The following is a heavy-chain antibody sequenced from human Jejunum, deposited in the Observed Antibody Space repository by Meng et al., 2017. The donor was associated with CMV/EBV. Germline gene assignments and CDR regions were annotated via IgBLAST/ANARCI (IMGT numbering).Heavy chain of an antibody. Sequence: QVQLVPSGSEFKRPGASGKVSCKASGYTFTSYTMNWVRQAPGQGLEWMGWINTNTANPTYAQGFTGRFVFSLDTSFRTAYLQISSLKAEDTAVYYCARVAPSGYRYFDYWGQGTLVTVSS. CDR1: GYTFTSYT. CDR3: ARVAPSGYRYFDY. CDR2: INTNTANP. J-gene: IGHJ4*02. V-gene: IGHV7-4-1*02. D-gene: IGHD3-3*01.